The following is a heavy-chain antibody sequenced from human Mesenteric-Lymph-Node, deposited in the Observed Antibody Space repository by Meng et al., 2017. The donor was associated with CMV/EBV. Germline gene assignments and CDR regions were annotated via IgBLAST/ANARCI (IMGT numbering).Heavy chain of an antibody. D-gene: IGHD2-15*01. Sequence: ASGFAFNNNARGWVRQAPGKGLEWVSGVSNGGSLTYYADSVKGRFTIFRDNSKNTLYLQMNSLRAEDTAVYYCARDYCSGINCAIDYWGQGTLVTVSS. CDR2: VSNGGSLT. J-gene: IGHJ4*02. V-gene: IGHV3-23*01. CDR3: ARDYCSGINCAIDY. CDR1: GFAFNNNA.